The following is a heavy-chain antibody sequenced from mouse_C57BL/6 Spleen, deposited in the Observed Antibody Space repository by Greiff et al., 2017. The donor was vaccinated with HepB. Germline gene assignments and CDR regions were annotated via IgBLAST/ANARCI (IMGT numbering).Heavy chain of an antibody. CDR2: INPNNGGT. CDR1: GYTFTDYY. CDR3: ARGGDYDWYFDV. V-gene: IGHV1-26*01. J-gene: IGHJ1*03. Sequence: EVKLVESGPELVKPGASVKISCKASGYTFTDYYMNWVKQSHGKSLEWIGDINPNNGGTSYNQKFKGKATLTVDKSSSTAYMELRSLTSEDSAVYYCARGGDYDWYFDVWGTGTTVTVSS. D-gene: IGHD2-4*01.